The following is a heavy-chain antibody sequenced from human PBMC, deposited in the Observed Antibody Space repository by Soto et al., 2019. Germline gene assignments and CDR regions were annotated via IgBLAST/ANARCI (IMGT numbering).Heavy chain of an antibody. CDR3: AKGPWGYYGLGV. CDR1: GFTSSSYA. J-gene: IGHJ6*02. Sequence: LRLSCAASGFTSSSYAMSWVRQAPRKGLEWVSAISGSGSSTYYADSVKGRFTISRDNSKNTLYLQMNSLRAEDTAVYYCAKGPWGYYGLGVWGQGTTVTVSS. D-gene: IGHD3-16*01. CDR2: ISGSGSST. V-gene: IGHV3-23*01.